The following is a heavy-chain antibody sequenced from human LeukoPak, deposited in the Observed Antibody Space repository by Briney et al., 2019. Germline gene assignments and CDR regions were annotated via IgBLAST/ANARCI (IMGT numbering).Heavy chain of an antibody. CDR3: ARHHAPYSSSWYLGY. CDR2: IYPGDSDT. V-gene: IGHV5-51*01. D-gene: IGHD6-13*01. Sequence: GESLKISCKGSGYSFTGYWIGWVRQMPGKGLEWMGIIYPGDSDTRYSPSFQGQVTISADKSISTAYLQWSSLKASDTAMYYCARHHAPYSSSWYLGYWGQGTLVTVSS. J-gene: IGHJ4*02. CDR1: GYSFTGYW.